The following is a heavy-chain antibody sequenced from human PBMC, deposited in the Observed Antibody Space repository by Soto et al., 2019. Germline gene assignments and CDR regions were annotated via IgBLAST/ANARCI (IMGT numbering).Heavy chain of an antibody. CDR1: GDTFSFYT. CDR2: VNPILAMS. CDR3: XXXXGXGSSPFDY. D-gene: IGHD2-2*01. V-gene: IGHV1-69*02. J-gene: IGHJ4*02. Sequence: QVQLVQSGAEVKKPGSSVKVSCKASGDTFSFYTLNWIRQAPGQGFEWVGRVNPILAMSSSAHKFQGRVSXXXXXXXXXXXXXXXXXXXXXXXXXXXXXXXGXGSSPFDYWGQGTLVTVSS.